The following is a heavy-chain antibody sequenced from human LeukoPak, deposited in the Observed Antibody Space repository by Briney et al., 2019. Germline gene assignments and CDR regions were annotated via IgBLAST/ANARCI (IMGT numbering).Heavy chain of an antibody. V-gene: IGHV4-39*01. D-gene: IGHD4-17*01. Sequence: PSETLSLTCTVSGGSISSSSYSWGWIRQPPGKGLEWIGSIYYSGSTYYNPSLKSRVTISVDTSKNQFSLKLSSVTAADTAVYYCARLASTVTTRFQYYYYYGMDVWGQGTTVTVSS. CDR3: ARLASTVTTRFQYYYYYGMDV. CDR1: GGSISSSSYS. J-gene: IGHJ6*02. CDR2: IYYSGST.